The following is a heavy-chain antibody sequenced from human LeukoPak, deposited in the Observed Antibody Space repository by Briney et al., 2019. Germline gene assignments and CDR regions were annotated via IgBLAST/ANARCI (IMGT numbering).Heavy chain of an antibody. CDR3: ARGYGYREYYYMDV. Sequence: SVKVSCKASGGTFSSYAISWVRQAPGQGLEWMGGIIPIFGTANYAQKFQGRVTITTDESSSTAYMELSSLRSEDTAVYYCARGYGYREYYYMDVWDKGTTVTVSS. CDR1: GGTFSSYA. CDR2: IIPIFGTA. V-gene: IGHV1-69*05. D-gene: IGHD5-18*01. J-gene: IGHJ6*03.